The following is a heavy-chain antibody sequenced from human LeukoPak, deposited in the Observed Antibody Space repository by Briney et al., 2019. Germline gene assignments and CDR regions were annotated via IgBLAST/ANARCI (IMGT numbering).Heavy chain of an antibody. Sequence: PSETLSLTCTVSGGSISSSSYYWGWIRQPPGKGLEWIGSIYYSGNTYYNPSLKSRVTISVDTSKNQFSLKLSSVTATDTAVYYCARHGYSSSWYVKGLGLTWFDPWGQGTLVTVSS. J-gene: IGHJ5*02. D-gene: IGHD6-13*01. CDR3: ARHGYSSSWYVKGLGLTWFDP. V-gene: IGHV4-39*07. CDR1: GGSISSSSYY. CDR2: IYYSGNT.